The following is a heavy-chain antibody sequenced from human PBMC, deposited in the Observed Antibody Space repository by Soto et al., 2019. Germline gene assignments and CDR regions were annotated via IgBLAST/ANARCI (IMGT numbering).Heavy chain of an antibody. CDR2: IYYSGST. Sequence: SETLSLTCTVSGRSITSYYWSWIRQPPGKGLEWIGYIYYSGSTNYNPSLKSRVTISVDTSKNQFSLKLSSVTAADAAVYYCARVTSAFDIWGQGTMVTVSS. CDR1: GRSITSYY. V-gene: IGHV4-59*01. CDR3: ARVTSAFDI. J-gene: IGHJ3*02.